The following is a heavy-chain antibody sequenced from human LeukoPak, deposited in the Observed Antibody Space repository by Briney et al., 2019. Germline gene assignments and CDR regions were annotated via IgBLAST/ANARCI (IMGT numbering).Heavy chain of an antibody. Sequence: GESLKISCKGFGYSFTNYWIGWVRQMPGKGLEWMGIIYPGDSDTRYSPSFQGQVTISADKSISTAYLQWSSLKAADTATYYCARHYGSGSLDYWGQGTLVTVSS. J-gene: IGHJ4*02. D-gene: IGHD3-10*01. CDR2: IYPGDSDT. V-gene: IGHV5-51*01. CDR3: ARHYGSGSLDY. CDR1: GYSFTNYW.